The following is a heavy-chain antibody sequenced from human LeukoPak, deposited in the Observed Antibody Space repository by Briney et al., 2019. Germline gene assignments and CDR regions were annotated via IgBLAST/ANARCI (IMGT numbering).Heavy chain of an antibody. D-gene: IGHD2-2*01. CDR1: GFSFSNYA. V-gene: IGHV3-30*04. Sequence: GGSLRLSCVASGFSFSNYAMHWVRQAPGKGLEWVAVISYDGSEKYDADSVKGRFTISRDNAKNTLYLQMNSLRPEDTAVYYCARPPWDIAMVPAAMAPMFFDYWGQGSLVTVSS. CDR2: ISYDGSEK. J-gene: IGHJ4*02. CDR3: ARPPWDIAMVPAAMAPMFFDY.